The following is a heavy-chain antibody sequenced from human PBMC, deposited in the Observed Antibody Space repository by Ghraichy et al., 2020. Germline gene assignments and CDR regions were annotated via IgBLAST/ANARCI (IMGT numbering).Heavy chain of an antibody. D-gene: IGHD2-15*01. Sequence: ASVKVSCKASGYTFTGYYMHWVRQAPGQGLEWMGWINPNSGGTNYAQKFQGRVTMTRDTSISTAYMELSGLRSDDTAVYYCARDRGYCSGGSCYDDDYWGQGTLVTVSS. CDR2: INPNSGGT. CDR1: GYTFTGYY. CDR3: ARDRGYCSGGSCYDDDY. V-gene: IGHV1-2*02. J-gene: IGHJ4*02.